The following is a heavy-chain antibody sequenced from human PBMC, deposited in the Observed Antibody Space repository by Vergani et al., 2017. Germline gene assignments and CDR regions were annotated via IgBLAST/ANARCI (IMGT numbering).Heavy chain of an antibody. CDR1: GFTFSSHS. CDR3: ARQNPLAAAANYYYYYMDV. J-gene: IGHJ6*03. D-gene: IGHD6-13*01. Sequence: EVYLVESGGDLVQPGGSLRLSCAASGFTFSSHSMNWVRQAPGKGLEWISYIGASGDAKYYSDSVKGRFAISRDNAENSLYLQLSSLRPEDTAVYYCARQNPLAAAANYYYYYMDVWGKGP. V-gene: IGHV3-48*01. CDR2: IGASGDAK.